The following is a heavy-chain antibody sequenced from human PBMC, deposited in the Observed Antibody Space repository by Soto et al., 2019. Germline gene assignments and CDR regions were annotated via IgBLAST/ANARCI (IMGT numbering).Heavy chain of an antibody. Sequence: GGSLRLSCAASGFTFSSYSMNGFRQDPGKGLEWVSSISSSSSYIYYADSVKGRFTISRDNAKNSLYLQMNSLRAEDTAVYYCARESAGAMVMRFDPWGQGTLVTVSS. J-gene: IGHJ5*02. V-gene: IGHV3-21*01. CDR1: GFTFSSYS. D-gene: IGHD5-18*01. CDR3: ARESAGAMVMRFDP. CDR2: ISSSSSYI.